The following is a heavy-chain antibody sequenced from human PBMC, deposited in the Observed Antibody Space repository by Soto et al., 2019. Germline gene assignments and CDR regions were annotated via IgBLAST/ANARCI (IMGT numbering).Heavy chain of an antibody. V-gene: IGHV1-2*02. CDR2: INPATGAA. CDR1: GYPVTAYY. CDR3: ARGGGVGVAGSAAFDM. J-gene: IGHJ3*02. D-gene: IGHD3-3*01. Sequence: QLHLVQSGAVVKKPGASVTVSCSASGYPVTAYYMHWVRQAPGRGLEWMGGINPATGAAMYTQTFQGRETMTRDTSTSKVFMELRGRTSEDTAVFSCARGGGVGVAGSAAFDMWGQGTLVTVSS.